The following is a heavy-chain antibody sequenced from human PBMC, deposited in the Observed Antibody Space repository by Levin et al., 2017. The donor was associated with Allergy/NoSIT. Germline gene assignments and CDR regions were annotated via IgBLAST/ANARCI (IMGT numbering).Heavy chain of an antibody. CDR3: ARLGTRGYYYFGS. D-gene: IGHD3-22*01. V-gene: IGHV1-69*13. CDR1: GGTFSSYA. Sequence: GASVKVSCKASGGTFSSYAISWVRQAPGQGLEWMGGIIPNFGTANYAQKFQGRVTITADESTSTAYMELSSLRSEDTAVYYCARLGTRGYYYFGSWGQGTLVTVSS. CDR2: IIPNFGTA. J-gene: IGHJ4*02.